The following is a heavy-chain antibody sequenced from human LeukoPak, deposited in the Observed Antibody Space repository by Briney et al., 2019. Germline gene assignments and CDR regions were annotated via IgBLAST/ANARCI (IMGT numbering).Heavy chain of an antibody. D-gene: IGHD3-22*01. CDR3: ASLYNSSGYYTDY. CDR1: GGSISNYY. Sequence: PSETLSLTCTVSGGSISNYYWSWIRQPAGKGLEWIGRIYSSGSTDYNPSLKSRVTMSVDTSKNQFSLNLSSVTAADTAVYYCASLYNSSGYYTDYWGQGTLVTVSS. CDR2: IYSSGST. J-gene: IGHJ4*02. V-gene: IGHV4-4*07.